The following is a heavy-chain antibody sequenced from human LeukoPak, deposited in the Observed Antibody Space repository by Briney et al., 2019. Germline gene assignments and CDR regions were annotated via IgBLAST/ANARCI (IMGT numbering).Heavy chain of an antibody. CDR2: ITSDGIST. V-gene: IGHV3-74*03. CDR1: GFTFSVTW. CDR3: ARLREIPVYY. J-gene: IGHJ4*02. Sequence: PGGSLRLSCAVSGFTFSVTWMHWVRQSPGKVLVWVARITSDGISTTYAESVKGRFTISRDNAKNSLYLQMNSLRAEDTAVYYCARLREIPVYYWGQGTLVTVSS. D-gene: IGHD2-21*01.